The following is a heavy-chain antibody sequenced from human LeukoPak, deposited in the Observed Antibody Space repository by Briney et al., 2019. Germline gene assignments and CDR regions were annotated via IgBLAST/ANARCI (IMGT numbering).Heavy chain of an antibody. CDR3: ESDGRRSGSDSNLFDN. D-gene: IGHD1-26*01. J-gene: IGHJ4*02. CDR1: VHTYYIL. Sequence: GGSLRLSCSPSVHTYYILGELGPRQAPGKGLEWVAFIRYDGNNTYYADSVKGRFTISRDNSKNTVFLQMNSLRGEDAALYYSESDGRRSGSDSNLFDNWGQGTLVTVSS. V-gene: IGHV3-30*02. CDR2: IRYDGNNT.